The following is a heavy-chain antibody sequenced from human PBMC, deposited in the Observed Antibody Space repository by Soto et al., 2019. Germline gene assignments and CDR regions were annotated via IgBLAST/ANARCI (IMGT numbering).Heavy chain of an antibody. J-gene: IGHJ6*02. D-gene: IGHD3-10*01. CDR1: GYTFTSYD. CDR2: INPNSGNT. CDR3: AREVTMVLGVTYYYGMDV. V-gene: IGHV1-8*02. Sequence: ASVKVSCKASGYTFTSYDINWVRQAPGQGLERMGWINPNSGNTNYAQKFKGRVTMTRNTSISTAYKELSRLRSDDTAVYFFAREVTMVLGVTYYYGMDVWGQGTRVTVSS.